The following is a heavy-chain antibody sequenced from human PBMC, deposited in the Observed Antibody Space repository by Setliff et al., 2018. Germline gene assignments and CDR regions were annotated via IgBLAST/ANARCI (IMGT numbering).Heavy chain of an antibody. J-gene: IGHJ5*02. CDR3: GRGFSRIEGWGNWFDP. CDR2: IYDSGSS. V-gene: IGHV4-39*01. D-gene: IGHD2-15*01. Sequence: PSETLSHTCTVSGGSVSNSGFFWGWLRQAPGKGLEWIGNIYDSGSSNYNASLKSRLIITRDTSKNQISLKLTSVTAADTAVYYCGRGFSRIEGWGNWFDPWGQGILVTLSS. CDR1: GGSVSNSGFF.